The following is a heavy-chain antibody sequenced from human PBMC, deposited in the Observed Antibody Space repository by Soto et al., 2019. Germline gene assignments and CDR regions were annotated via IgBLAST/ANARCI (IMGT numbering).Heavy chain of an antibody. CDR1: GFTFDDYA. CDR2: ISWNSGSI. J-gene: IGHJ6*03. V-gene: IGHV3-9*01. Sequence: GGSLRLSCAASGFTFDDYAMHWVRQAPGKGLEWVSGISWNSGSIGYANSVKGRFTISRDNAKNSLYLQMNSLRAEDTALYYCAKGGGSSGWYGGYYYYYMDVGGKGTTVTVSS. CDR3: AKGGGSSGWYGGYYYYYMDV. D-gene: IGHD6-19*01.